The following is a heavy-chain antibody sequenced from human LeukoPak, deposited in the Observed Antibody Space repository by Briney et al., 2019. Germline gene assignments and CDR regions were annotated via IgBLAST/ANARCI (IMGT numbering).Heavy chain of an antibody. D-gene: IGHD6-13*01. CDR2: INHSGST. Sequence: PSETLSLTCAVYGGSFSGYYWSWIRQPPGKGLEWIGEINHSGSTNYNPSLKSRVTISVDTSKNQFSLKLSSVTAADTAVYYCARGAARKSWFDPWGQGTLVTVSS. CDR3: ARGAARKSWFDP. CDR1: GGSFSGYY. V-gene: IGHV4-34*01. J-gene: IGHJ5*02.